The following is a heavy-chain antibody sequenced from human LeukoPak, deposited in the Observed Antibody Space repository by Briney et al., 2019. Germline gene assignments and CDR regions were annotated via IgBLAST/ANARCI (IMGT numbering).Heavy chain of an antibody. D-gene: IGHD4-17*01. J-gene: IGHJ4*02. CDR1: GFTFSSYG. Sequence: PGGPLRLSCAASGFTFSSYGMHWVRQAPGKGLEWVAVISYDGSNKYYADSVKGRFTISRDNSKNTLYLQMNSLRAEDTAVYYCAKDGTVTPFDYWGQGTLVTVSS. CDR2: ISYDGSNK. CDR3: AKDGTVTPFDY. V-gene: IGHV3-30*18.